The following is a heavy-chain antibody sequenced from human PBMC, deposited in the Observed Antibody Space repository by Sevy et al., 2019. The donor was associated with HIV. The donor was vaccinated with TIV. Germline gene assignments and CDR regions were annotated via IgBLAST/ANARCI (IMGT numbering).Heavy chain of an antibody. CDR2: ISSSSSTI. Sequence: GGSLRLSCAASGFTFSSYSMNWVRQAPGKGLEWVSYISSSSSTIYYADSVKGRFTISRDNAKNSLYLQMNSLRAEDXXXXXXXXXXXXXXXXXXXXYYFDYWGQGTLVTVSS. CDR3: XXXXXXXXXXXXXXYYFDY. J-gene: IGHJ4*02. V-gene: IGHV3-48*01. CDR1: GFTFSSYS.